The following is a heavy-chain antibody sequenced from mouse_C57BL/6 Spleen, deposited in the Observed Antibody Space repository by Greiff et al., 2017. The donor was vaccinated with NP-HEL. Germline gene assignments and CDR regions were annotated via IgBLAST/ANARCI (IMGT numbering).Heavy chain of an antibody. CDR1: DSEVFPIAY. CDR2: ILPSIGRT. Sequence: VQLQQSGSELRSPGSSVKLSCKDFDSEVFPIAYMSWVRQKPGHGFEWIGGILPSIGRTIYGEKFEDKATLDADTLSNTAYLELNSLTSEYSAIYYCARWGTAQALYYAMDYWGQGTSVTVSS. CDR3: ARWGTAQALYYAMDY. V-gene: IGHV15-2*01. D-gene: IGHD3-2*02. J-gene: IGHJ4*01.